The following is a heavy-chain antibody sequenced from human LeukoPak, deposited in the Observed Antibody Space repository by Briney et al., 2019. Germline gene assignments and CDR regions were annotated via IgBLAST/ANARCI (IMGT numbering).Heavy chain of an antibody. Sequence: SETLSLTCTVSGGSISSGGYYWSWIRQHPGKGLEWIRYIYYSGSTYYNPSLKSRVTISVDTSKNQFSLKLSSVTAADTAVYYCARDTVDTAIGLEWFDPWGQGTLVTVSS. CDR3: ARDTVDTAIGLEWFDP. J-gene: IGHJ5*02. D-gene: IGHD5-18*01. CDR1: GGSISSGGYY. V-gene: IGHV4-31*03. CDR2: IYYSGST.